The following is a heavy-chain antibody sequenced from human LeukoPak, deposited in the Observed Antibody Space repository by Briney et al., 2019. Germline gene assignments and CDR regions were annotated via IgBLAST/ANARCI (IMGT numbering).Heavy chain of an antibody. D-gene: IGHD3-9*01. Sequence: SETLSLTCTVSGGSISSYYWSWLRQPPGKGLEWIGYIYYSGSTNYNPSLKSRVTISVDTSKNQFSLKLSSVTAADKAVYYCAGMTQLRYFDPSGFDPWGQGTLVTVS. CDR2: IYYSGST. V-gene: IGHV4-59*01. J-gene: IGHJ5*02. CDR3: AGMTQLRYFDPSGFDP. CDR1: GGSISSYY.